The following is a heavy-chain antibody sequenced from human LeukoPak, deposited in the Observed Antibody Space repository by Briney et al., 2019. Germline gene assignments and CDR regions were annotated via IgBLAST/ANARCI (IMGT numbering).Heavy chain of an antibody. J-gene: IGHJ2*01. CDR1: GGSFSGYY. D-gene: IGHD7-27*01. CDR3: ARGPFNWGSLYWYFDL. CDR2: INHSGST. Sequence: PSETLSLTCAVYGGSFSGYYWSWIRQPPGKGLEWIGEINHSGSTSYNPSLKSRVTISVDTSKNQFSLKLSSVTAADTAVYYCARGPFNWGSLYWYFDLWGRGTLVTVSS. V-gene: IGHV4-34*01.